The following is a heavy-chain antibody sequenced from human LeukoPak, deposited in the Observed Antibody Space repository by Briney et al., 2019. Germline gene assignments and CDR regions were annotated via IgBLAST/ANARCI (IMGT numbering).Heavy chain of an antibody. V-gene: IGHV3-30-3*01. CDR2: ISYDGNNK. D-gene: IGHD2-21*01. CDR1: GFAFSYYL. Sequence: GGSLRLSCAASGFAFSYYLMDWVRQAPGKGLEWVASISYDGNNKNYADSVKGRFTMSRDSSTVYLQMNTLRADDTAIYYCARRPHIEPYDHWGQGTLVIVSS. CDR3: ARRPHIEPYDH. J-gene: IGHJ4*02.